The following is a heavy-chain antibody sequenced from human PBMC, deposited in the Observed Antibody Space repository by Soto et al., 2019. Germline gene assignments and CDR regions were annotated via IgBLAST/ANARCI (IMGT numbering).Heavy chain of an antibody. CDR2: INHSGST. Sequence: PSETLSLTCAVYGGSFSGYYWSWIRQPPGKGLEWIGEINHSGSTNYNPSLKSRVTISVDTSKNQFSLKLSSVTAADTAVYYCARRYRIAVAGKGFDYWGQGTLVTVS. V-gene: IGHV4-34*01. CDR1: GGSFSGYY. CDR3: ARRYRIAVAGKGFDY. D-gene: IGHD6-19*01. J-gene: IGHJ4*02.